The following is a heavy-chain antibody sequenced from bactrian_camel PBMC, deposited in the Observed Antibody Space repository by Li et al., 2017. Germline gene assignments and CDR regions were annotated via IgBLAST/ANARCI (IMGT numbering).Heavy chain of an antibody. CDR1: GYTTNMNL. CDR3: EADSPDYDAGWYSSCPNPEFGT. Sequence: HVQLVESGGGSVQAGESLTLSCQASGYTTNMNLMGFFRQTPGNPREGVARMPTAGGNYGGRPWYAASVKGRFTISQENDKNTVYLEMNNLRVEDTAVYYCEADSPDYDAGWYSSCPNPEFGTWGQGTQVTVS. CDR2: MPTAGGNYGGRP. V-gene: IGHV3S53*01. J-gene: IGHJ6*01. D-gene: IGHD1*01.